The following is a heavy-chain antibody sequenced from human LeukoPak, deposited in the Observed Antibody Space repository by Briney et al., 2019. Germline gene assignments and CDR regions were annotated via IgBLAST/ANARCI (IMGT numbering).Heavy chain of an antibody. V-gene: IGHV3-74*01. J-gene: IGHJ6*03. CDR3: ARRSGGETDYYYYYMDV. CDR1: GFTFSNAW. CDR2: IKSDGSIT. D-gene: IGHD6-25*01. Sequence: PGGSLRLSCAASGFTFSNAWMHWVRQAPGKGLVWVSRIKSDGSITSYADSVKGRVTISRDNAKNSLYLQMNSLRAEDTALYYCARRSGGETDYYYYYMDVWGKGTTVTVSS.